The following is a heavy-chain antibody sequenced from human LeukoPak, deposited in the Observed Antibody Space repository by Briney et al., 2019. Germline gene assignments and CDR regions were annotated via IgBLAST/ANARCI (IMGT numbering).Heavy chain of an antibody. V-gene: IGHV4-4*02. Sequence: SETLSLTCAVSGGSISSSNWWSWVRQPPGKGLEWIGEIYHSGSTNYNPSLKSRVTISVDKSKNQFSLKLSSVTAADTAVYYCARDLTVRGIGGVFDYWGQGTLVTVSS. CDR3: ARDLTVRGIGGVFDY. CDR2: IYHSGST. CDR1: GGSISSSNW. J-gene: IGHJ4*02. D-gene: IGHD3-10*01.